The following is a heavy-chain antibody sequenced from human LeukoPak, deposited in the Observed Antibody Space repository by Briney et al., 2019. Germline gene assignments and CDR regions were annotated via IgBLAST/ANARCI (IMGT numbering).Heavy chain of an antibody. Sequence: GESLRLSCAASGFTFNIYNMNWVRQAPGKGLEWISRIKSKTDGGTTDYAAPVKGRFTISKDESKNTLYLQMDSLKTDDTAVYYCTTINWGAFDRWGQGTLVTVSS. CDR2: IKSKTDGGTT. V-gene: IGHV3-15*01. CDR3: TTINWGAFDR. D-gene: IGHD1-26*01. J-gene: IGHJ4*02. CDR1: GFTFNIYN.